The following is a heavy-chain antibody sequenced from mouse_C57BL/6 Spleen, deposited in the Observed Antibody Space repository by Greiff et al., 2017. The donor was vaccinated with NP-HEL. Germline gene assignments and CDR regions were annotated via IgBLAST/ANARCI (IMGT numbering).Heavy chain of an antibody. CDR2: ISDGGSYT. V-gene: IGHV5-4*01. D-gene: IGHD1-1*02. Sequence: EVKLVESGGGLVKPGGSLKLSCAASGFTFSSYAMSWVRQTPEKRLEWVATISDGGSYTYYPDNVKGRFTISRDNAKNNLYLQRSHLKSEDTAMYYCAREGLWPGAMDYWGQGTSVTVSS. CDR3: AREGLWPGAMDY. CDR1: GFTFSSYA. J-gene: IGHJ4*01.